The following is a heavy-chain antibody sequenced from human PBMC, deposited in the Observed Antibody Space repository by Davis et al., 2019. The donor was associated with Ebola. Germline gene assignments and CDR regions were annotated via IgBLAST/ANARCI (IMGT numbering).Heavy chain of an antibody. CDR2: INHSGST. CDR1: GYSISSGYY. J-gene: IGHJ4*02. V-gene: IGHV4-38-2*02. CDR3: ARGPLWFGEWLLD. Sequence: SETLSLTCTVSGYSISSGYYWGWIRQPPGKGLEWIAEINHSGSTHYNPSLKSRVTISVDTSKNQFSLKLSSVTAADTAVYYCARGPLWFGEWLLDWGQGTLVTVSS. D-gene: IGHD3-10*01.